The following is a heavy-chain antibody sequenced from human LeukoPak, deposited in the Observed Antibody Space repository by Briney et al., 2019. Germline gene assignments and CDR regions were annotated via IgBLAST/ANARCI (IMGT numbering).Heavy chain of an antibody. CDR2: ISYNSDTI. Sequence: GGSLRLSCAASGFTFDAYAMHWVRQASGKGLEWVPCISYNSDTIGCADSVKGRFNLSRDNAKNSLFLQMNSLRAEDTALYYCAKDSLFGGLLLLPYFDYWGQGTLVTVSS. V-gene: IGHV3-9*01. D-gene: IGHD3-10*01. CDR1: GFTFDAYA. J-gene: IGHJ4*02. CDR3: AKDSLFGGLLLLPYFDY.